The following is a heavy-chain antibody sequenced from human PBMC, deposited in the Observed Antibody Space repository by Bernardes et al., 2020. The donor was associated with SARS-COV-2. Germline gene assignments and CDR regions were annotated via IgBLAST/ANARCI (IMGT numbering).Heavy chain of an antibody. Sequence: SEPLSLTCTVSGGSISSSNYYWGWLRQPPGKGLEWIGSIYSSGSSYYNPSLQSRVSASVDTSKKQISLRLSVVTAADTAVYYCAGSSCGIDCYIGGLRSWDYGMDVWGQGTTVTVSS. CDR3: AGSSCGIDCYIGGLRSWDYGMDV. CDR1: GGSISSSNYY. J-gene: IGHJ6*02. CDR2: IYSSGSS. V-gene: IGHV4-39*01. D-gene: IGHD2-21*01.